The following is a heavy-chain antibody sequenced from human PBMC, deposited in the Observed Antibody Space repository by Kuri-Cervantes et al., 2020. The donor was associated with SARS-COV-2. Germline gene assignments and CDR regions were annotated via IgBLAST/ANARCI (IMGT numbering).Heavy chain of an antibody. J-gene: IGHJ4*02. D-gene: IGHD5-24*01. CDR3: ARGKEMATETTLDY. CDR1: GYTFTSYG. Sequence: SVKVSCKASGYTFTSYGISWVRQDPGQGLEWMGWISAYNGNTNYAQKLQGRVTMTTDTSTSTAYMELRSLRSDDTAVYYCARGKEMATETTLDYWGQGTLVTVSS. CDR2: ISAYNGNT. V-gene: IGHV1-18*01.